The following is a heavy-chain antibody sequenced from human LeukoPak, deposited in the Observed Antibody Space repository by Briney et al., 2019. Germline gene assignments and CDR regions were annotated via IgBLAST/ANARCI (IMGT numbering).Heavy chain of an antibody. J-gene: IGHJ6*02. CDR1: GGSISSGGYY. Sequence: LSLTCTVSGGSISSGGYYLTWVRQAPGKGLEWVSVIHTGGSAYYADSVKGRFIISRDNSKNTLYLQINNLRAEDTAVYYCASSNWNSANYYYAMDVWGQGTTVIVSS. CDR2: IHTGGSA. V-gene: IGHV3-53*01. D-gene: IGHD1-7*01. CDR3: ASSNWNSANYYYAMDV.